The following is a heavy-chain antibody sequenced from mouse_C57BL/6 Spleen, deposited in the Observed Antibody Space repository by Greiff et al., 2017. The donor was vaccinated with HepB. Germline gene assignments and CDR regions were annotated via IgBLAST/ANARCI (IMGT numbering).Heavy chain of an antibody. CDR2: IYPSDSET. Sequence: VQLQQPGAELVRPGSSVKLSCKASGYTFTSYWMDWVKQRPGQGLEWIGNIYPSDSETHYNQKFKDKATLTVDKSSSTAYMQLSSLTSEDSAVYYCARWGDYDRIYYAMDYWGQGTSVTVSS. CDR3: ARWGDYDRIYYAMDY. D-gene: IGHD2-4*01. V-gene: IGHV1-61*01. J-gene: IGHJ4*01. CDR1: GYTFTSYW.